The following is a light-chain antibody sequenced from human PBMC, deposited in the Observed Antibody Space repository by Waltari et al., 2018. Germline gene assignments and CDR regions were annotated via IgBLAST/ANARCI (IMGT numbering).Light chain of an antibody. CDR2: SNH. Sequence: QSVLTQPPSASGTPGQRVTIHCSGSSSNIGSNTVTWYQQIPGTAPKPLIYSNHQRPSGVPDRFSGSKSGTSASLAISGLQSEEEADYYCAAWDDSLNGPDVVFGGGTKLTVL. CDR3: AAWDDSLNGPDVV. V-gene: IGLV1-44*01. J-gene: IGLJ2*01. CDR1: SSNIGSNT.